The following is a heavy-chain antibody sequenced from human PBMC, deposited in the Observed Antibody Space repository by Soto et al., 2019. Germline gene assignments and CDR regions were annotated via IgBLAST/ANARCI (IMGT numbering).Heavy chain of an antibody. CDR3: ARDLRGDYNYYYMDV. V-gene: IGHV1-2*04. J-gene: IGHJ6*03. CDR1: GYTFTGYY. CDR2: INPNSGGT. Sequence: GASVKVSCKASGYTFTGYYMHWVRQAPGQGLEWMGWINPNSGGTNYAQKFQGWVTMTRDTSISTAYMELSRLRSDDTAVYYCARDLRGDYNYYYMDVWGKGTTVTVSS.